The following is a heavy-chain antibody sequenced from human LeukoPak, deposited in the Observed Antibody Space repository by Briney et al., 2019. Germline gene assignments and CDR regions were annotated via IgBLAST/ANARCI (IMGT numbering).Heavy chain of an antibody. Sequence: GGSLRLPCAASGFTFSDYYMSWIRQAPGKGLEWFSYISSSGSTIYYADSVKGRFTISRDNAKNSLYLQMNSLRAEDTAVYYCARDRDVRHYYFDYWGQGTLVTVSS. J-gene: IGHJ4*02. D-gene: IGHD3-16*01. CDR1: GFTFSDYY. CDR3: ARDRDVRHYYFDY. CDR2: ISSSGSTI. V-gene: IGHV3-11*04.